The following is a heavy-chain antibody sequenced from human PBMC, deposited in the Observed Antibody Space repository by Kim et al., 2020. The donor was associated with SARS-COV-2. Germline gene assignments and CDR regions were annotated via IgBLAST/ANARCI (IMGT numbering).Heavy chain of an antibody. Sequence: GGSLRLSCTASGFTFGDYAMSWFRQAPGKGLEWVGFIRSKAYGGTTEYAASVKGRFTISRDDSKSIAYLQMNSLKTEDTAVYYCTRERATYYYGSGSYYTIDYWGQGTLVTVSS. J-gene: IGHJ4*02. CDR3: TRERATYYYGSGSYYTIDY. CDR2: IRSKAYGGTT. V-gene: IGHV3-49*03. CDR1: GFTFGDYA. D-gene: IGHD3-10*01.